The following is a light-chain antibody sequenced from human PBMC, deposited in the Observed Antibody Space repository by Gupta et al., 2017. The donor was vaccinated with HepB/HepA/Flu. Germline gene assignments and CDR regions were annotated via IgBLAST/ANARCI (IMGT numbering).Light chain of an antibody. CDR3: LQTWFVPLT. V-gene: IGKV1-12*01. J-gene: IGKJ4*01. CDR2: AAS. Sequence: DIQMTQHPSSVSASVGDRVTITCRASRGVNNYLAWYQQKPGRPPRLLIYAASSLQSGVPSRFSGSALGIDYTLSIISLQAEDFSTYECLQTWFVPLTFGGGTKVEIK. CDR1: RGVNNY.